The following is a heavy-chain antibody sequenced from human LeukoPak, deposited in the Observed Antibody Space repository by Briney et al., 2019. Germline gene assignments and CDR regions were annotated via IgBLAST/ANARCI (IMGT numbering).Heavy chain of an antibody. CDR2: ISGDGGTT. J-gene: IGHJ4*02. CDR1: GFTFKDYA. CDR3: AKDIGERGYKDY. D-gene: IGHD5-18*01. V-gene: IGHV3-43*02. Sequence: GGSLRLSCAASGFTFKDYAMHWVRQAPGKGLEWVSLISGDGGTTFYADSVKGRFTISRDNSKNSLYLQMNSLRTEETAFYYCAKDIGERGYKDYWCQGTLVTVS.